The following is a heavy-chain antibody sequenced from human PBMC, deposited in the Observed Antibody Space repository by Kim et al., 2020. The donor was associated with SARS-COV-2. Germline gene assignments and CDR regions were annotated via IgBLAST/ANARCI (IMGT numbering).Heavy chain of an antibody. CDR1: GFTFSSYY. CDR3: AKGYSYGSGSLYYYYYGMDV. V-gene: IGHV3-23*01. D-gene: IGHD3-10*01. Sequence: GGSLRLSCAASGFTFSSYYMSWVRQAPGKGLEWVSAISGGGGSTYYADAVRGRFTISRDNSKNTLYLKMNSLRAEDTAVYYCAKGYSYGSGSLYYYYYGMDVWGQGTTVTVSS. CDR2: ISGGGGST. J-gene: IGHJ6*02.